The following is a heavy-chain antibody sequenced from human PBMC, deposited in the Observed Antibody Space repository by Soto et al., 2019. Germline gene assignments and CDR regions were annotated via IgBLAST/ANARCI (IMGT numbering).Heavy chain of an antibody. CDR2: IYYTGST. D-gene: IGHD3-22*01. J-gene: IGHJ6*02. V-gene: IGHV4-59*08. Sequence: SETLSLTCTVSGGSISPYYWSWIRQPPGKGLEWIGYIYYTGSTKYNPTLKSRVTISVDTSKNQFSLKLSSVTAADTAVYYCARLSPFKQYYYDSSGYPTSYYYYGMDVWGQGTTVTVSS. CDR3: ARLSPFKQYYYDSSGYPTSYYYYGMDV. CDR1: GGSISPYY.